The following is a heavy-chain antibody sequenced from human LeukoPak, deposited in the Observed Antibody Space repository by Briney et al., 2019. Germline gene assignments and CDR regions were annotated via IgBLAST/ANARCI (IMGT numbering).Heavy chain of an antibody. CDR1: GGSFTTHY. D-gene: IGHD3-10*01. Sequence: SETLSLTSTVSGGSFTTHYWSWIRQPPGKGLEWIGYISYIGSTNYNPSLKSRVTISIDTSKNEVSLMLTSVTAADTAVYYCASDSISINAFDAWGQGTMVTVSS. CDR2: ISYIGST. V-gene: IGHV4-59*11. J-gene: IGHJ3*01. CDR3: ASDSISINAFDA.